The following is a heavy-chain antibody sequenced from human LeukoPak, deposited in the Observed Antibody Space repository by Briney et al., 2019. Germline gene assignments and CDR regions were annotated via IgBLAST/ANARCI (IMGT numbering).Heavy chain of an antibody. Sequence: ASVKVSCKASGYTFTGYHFHWVRQAPGQGLEWMGWINPNTAGTNYAQKFLGGVTLTWDTSISTAYMELNRLKSDDTAVYYCATSAGDYRAGHYYYMGVWGKGTSVTVSS. CDR1: GYTFTGYH. V-gene: IGHV1-2*02. J-gene: IGHJ6*03. CDR2: INPNTAGT. CDR3: ATSAGDYRAGHYYYMGV. D-gene: IGHD4-11*01.